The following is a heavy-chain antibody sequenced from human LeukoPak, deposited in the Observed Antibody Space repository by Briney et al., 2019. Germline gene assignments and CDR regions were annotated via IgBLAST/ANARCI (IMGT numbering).Heavy chain of an antibody. J-gene: IGHJ6*02. Sequence: EASVKVSCKASGYTFTGYYMHWVRQAPGQGLEWMGWINPNSGGTNYAQKLQGWVTMTRDTSISTAYMELSRLRSDDTAVYYCARGEGYGGIYGMDVWGQGTTVTVSS. CDR2: INPNSGGT. CDR1: GYTFTGYY. D-gene: IGHD4-23*01. V-gene: IGHV1-2*04. CDR3: ARGEGYGGIYGMDV.